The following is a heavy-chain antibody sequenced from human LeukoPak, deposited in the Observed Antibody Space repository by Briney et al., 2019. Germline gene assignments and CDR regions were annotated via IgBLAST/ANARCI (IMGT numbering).Heavy chain of an antibody. J-gene: IGHJ4*02. V-gene: IGHV3-30*18. D-gene: IGHD3-22*01. Sequence: QPGRSLRLSCAASGFTFSSYGMHWVRQAPGKGLEWVAVISYDGSNKYYADSVKGRFTISRDNSKNTLYLQMNSLRAEGTAVYYCAKGYYYDSSGWVFDYWGQGTLVTVSS. CDR1: GFTFSSYG. CDR2: ISYDGSNK. CDR3: AKGYYYDSSGWVFDY.